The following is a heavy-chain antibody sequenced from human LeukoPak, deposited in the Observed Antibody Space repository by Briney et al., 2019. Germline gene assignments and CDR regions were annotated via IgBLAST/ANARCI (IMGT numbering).Heavy chain of an antibody. J-gene: IGHJ6*02. Sequence: GGSLRLSCAATGFSVGEEYMNWVRQAPREGLGWVSVIYAGGTTFYPDTVRGRFTVSRDNSRNTLFLEMHSLTAADTAVYYCARGPGLRNGISGWGQGTTVTVSS. CDR1: GFSVGEEY. D-gene: IGHD1-1*01. V-gene: IGHV3-66*02. CDR2: IYAGGTT. CDR3: ARGPGLRNGISG.